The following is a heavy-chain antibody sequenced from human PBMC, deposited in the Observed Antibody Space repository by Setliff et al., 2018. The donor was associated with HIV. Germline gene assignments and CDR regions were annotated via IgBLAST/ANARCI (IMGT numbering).Heavy chain of an antibody. CDR2: ISYDGSNK. J-gene: IGHJ6*02. V-gene: IGHV3-30*04. D-gene: IGHD3-22*01. CDR1: GFTFSSYA. Sequence: PGGSLRLSCAASGFTFSSYAMHWVRQAPGKGLEWVAVISYDGSNKYYADSVKGRFTISRDNSKNTLYLQMNSLRAEDTAVYYCARSFPYYYESSGLYAMDVWGQGTTVTVSS. CDR3: ARSFPYYYESSGLYAMDV.